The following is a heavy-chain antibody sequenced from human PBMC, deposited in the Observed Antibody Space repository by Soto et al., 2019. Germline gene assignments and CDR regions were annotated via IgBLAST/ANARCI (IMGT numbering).Heavy chain of an antibody. CDR2: ISSDGTNK. V-gene: IGHV3-30-3*01. Sequence: QVQLVESGGGVVQPGRSLRLSCAASGFTFSSFAMLWVRQAPGKGLEWVAIISSDGTNKYYADSVKGRFTISRDNSKNTLYLQMNSLRAEDTAVYYCAGTTVTLNYWGHGTLVTVSS. CDR1: GFTFSSFA. CDR3: AGTTVTLNY. J-gene: IGHJ4*01. D-gene: IGHD4-17*01.